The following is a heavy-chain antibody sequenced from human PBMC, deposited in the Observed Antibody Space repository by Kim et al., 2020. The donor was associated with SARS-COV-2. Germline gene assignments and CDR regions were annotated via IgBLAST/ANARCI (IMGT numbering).Heavy chain of an antibody. CDR1: GGSFSGYY. Sequence: SETLSLTCAVYGGSFSGYYWSWIRQPPGKGLEWIGEINHSGSTNYNPSLKSRVTISVDTSKNQFSLKLSSVTAADTAVYYCARGPRRVRGPTNWFDPWGQGTLVTVSS. CDR2: INHSGST. V-gene: IGHV4-34*01. J-gene: IGHJ5*02. CDR3: ARGPRRVRGPTNWFDP. D-gene: IGHD3-10*01.